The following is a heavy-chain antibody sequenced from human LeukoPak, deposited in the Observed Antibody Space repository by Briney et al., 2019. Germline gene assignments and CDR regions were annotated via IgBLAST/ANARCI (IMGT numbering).Heavy chain of an antibody. CDR1: GGTFSSYA. CDR3: ARELQYGYSSSGYYYMDI. V-gene: IGHV1-69*01. J-gene: IGHJ6*03. D-gene: IGHD6-13*01. Sequence: GASVKVSCKASGGTFSSYAISWVRQAPGQGLEWMGGIIPIFGTANYAQKFQGRVTITADESTNTAYMGLSSLRSEDTAVYYYARELQYGYSSSGYYYMDIWGKGTTVTVSS. CDR2: IIPIFGTA.